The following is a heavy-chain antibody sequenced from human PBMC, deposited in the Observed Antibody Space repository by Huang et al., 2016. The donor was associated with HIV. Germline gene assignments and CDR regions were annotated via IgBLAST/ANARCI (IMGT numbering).Heavy chain of an antibody. J-gene: IGHJ5*01. V-gene: IGHV4-34*02. CDR1: GGSFSGYF. Sequence: QVQLEQWGAGLLKPSETLSLTLAVYGGSFSGYFWNWIRQSPGKGLEWIGQINHAGVTDYNRSLKSRATISVDTSKNQFSLKLTSVTAADTAIYYCAREIMISFGGPFDSWGHGNLVTVSS. D-gene: IGHD3-16*01. CDR2: INHAGVT. CDR3: AREIMISFGGPFDS.